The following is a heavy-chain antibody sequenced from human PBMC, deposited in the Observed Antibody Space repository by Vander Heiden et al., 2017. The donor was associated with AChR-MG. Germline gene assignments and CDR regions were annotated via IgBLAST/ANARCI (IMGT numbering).Heavy chain of an antibody. J-gene: IGHJ4*02. Sequence: QVHLVESGGHLVKPGGSLRLSCAASGFSFSAYYMSWFRQAPGKGLEWVSYISSTGYTIYYADSVEGRFTISRDNAKNSLYLQMNSLTAEDTAVYYCARRRDSGYSYDYWGQGTLVTVSS. CDR2: ISSTGYTI. V-gene: IGHV3-11*01. CDR1: GFSFSAYY. D-gene: IGHD3-22*01. CDR3: ARRRDSGYSYDY.